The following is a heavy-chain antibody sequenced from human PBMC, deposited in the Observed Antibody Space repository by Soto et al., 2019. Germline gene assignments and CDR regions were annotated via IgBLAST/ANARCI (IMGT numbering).Heavy chain of an antibody. CDR3: ARDPRSWNYVGLWDY. Sequence: QVQLVQSGAEVKKPGASMKISCKASGYLFMDYYIHWLRQAPGQGLEWMGVINPDGGSTSYAQRFQGRLTVTADTSTSTVFLDLNSVTVDDTAFYFCARDPRSWNYVGLWDYWGQGTLVTVST. CDR1: GYLFMDYY. J-gene: IGHJ4*02. D-gene: IGHD3-16*01. V-gene: IGHV1-46*01. CDR2: INPDGGST.